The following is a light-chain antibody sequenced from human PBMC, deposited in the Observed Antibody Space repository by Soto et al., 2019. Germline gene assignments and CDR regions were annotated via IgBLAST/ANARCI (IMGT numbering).Light chain of an antibody. CDR2: EAS. V-gene: IGKV1-39*01. Sequence: DIQMTQSPSPLSASVGDRVDITCRTSQGVSSYLNWYQAKPGKAPKLLIYEASSLESGVPSRFSGSGSGTDFTLTISSLQPEDSATYYCQQSYSTPPFTFGPGTRVDI. CDR3: QQSYSTPPFT. J-gene: IGKJ3*01. CDR1: QGVSSY.